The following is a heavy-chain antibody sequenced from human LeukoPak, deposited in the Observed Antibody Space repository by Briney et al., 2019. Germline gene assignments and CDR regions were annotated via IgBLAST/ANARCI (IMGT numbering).Heavy chain of an antibody. V-gene: IGHV1-2*06. J-gene: IGHJ3*02. CDR3: AKDRMYYYDSGGYPDAFDI. D-gene: IGHD3-22*01. CDR1: GYTFTGYY. CDR2: INPNRGGT. Sequence: APVKVSCKASGYTFTGYYMHWVRQAPGQGPEWMGRINPNRGGTNYAQKFQGRVTMTRDTSINTAYMELSGLRSDDTAVYYCAKDRMYYYDSGGYPDAFDIWGQGTLVIVSS.